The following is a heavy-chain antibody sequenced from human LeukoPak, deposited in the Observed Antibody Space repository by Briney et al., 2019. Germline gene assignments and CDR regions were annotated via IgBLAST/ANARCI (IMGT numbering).Heavy chain of an antibody. CDR2: ISSSGNNA. V-gene: IGHV3-23*01. Sequence: GGSLRLSCAVSGFTFRGAAMTWVRQAPGKGLEWVSLISSSGNNAYYADSVKGRFTISRDNSKNTLSLQMNSLRVEDTAICYCAKDIQLSTWGLGTRVTVSS. CDR3: AKDIQLST. CDR1: GFTFRGAA. D-gene: IGHD5-24*01. J-gene: IGHJ3*01.